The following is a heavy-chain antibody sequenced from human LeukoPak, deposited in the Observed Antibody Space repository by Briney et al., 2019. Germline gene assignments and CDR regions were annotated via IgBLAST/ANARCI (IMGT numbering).Heavy chain of an antibody. J-gene: IGHJ3*02. V-gene: IGHV3-30*18. CDR2: ITYDESNK. CDR1: GFIFSNYA. CDR3: AQEADGLDM. Sequence: GGSLRLSCAASGFIFSNYAMHWVRPAPGKGLEWVAVITYDESNKYYADSVKGRFTISRDKSKNALYLQMNSLRPEDTAGYYWAQEADGLDMWGQGTMVTVSS.